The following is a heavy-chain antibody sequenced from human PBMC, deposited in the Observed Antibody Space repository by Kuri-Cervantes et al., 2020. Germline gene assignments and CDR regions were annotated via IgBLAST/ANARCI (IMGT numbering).Heavy chain of an antibody. J-gene: IGHJ6*02. Sequence: SETLSLTCTVSGGSISSGGYYWSWIRQPPGKGLEWIGYIYYSGSTYYNPSLKSRVTISVDTSKNQFSLKLSSVTAADTAVYYCAVTVTTYYYGMDVWGQGTTVTVSS. CDR3: AVTVTTYYYGMDV. CDR1: GGSISSGGYY. D-gene: IGHD4-17*01. V-gene: IGHV4-30-4*01. CDR2: IYYSGST.